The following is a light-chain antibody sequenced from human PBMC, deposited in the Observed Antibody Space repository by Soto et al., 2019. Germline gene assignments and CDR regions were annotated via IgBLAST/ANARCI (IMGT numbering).Light chain of an antibody. Sequence: EIVLTQSPSTLSLSPGERATLSCRASQSISGYLAWYQQKPGQTPRLLIYDASNRTTDIPARFRGSGSGTDFTLTISSLEPEDSAVYYCQQRNVWPPVTFGQGTRLEIK. J-gene: IGKJ5*01. CDR1: QSISGY. CDR3: QQRNVWPPVT. CDR2: DAS. V-gene: IGKV3-11*01.